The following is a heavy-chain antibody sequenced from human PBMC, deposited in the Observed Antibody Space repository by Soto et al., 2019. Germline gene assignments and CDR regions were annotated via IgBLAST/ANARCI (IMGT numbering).Heavy chain of an antibody. D-gene: IGHD2-15*01. CDR2: ISYDGSNK. V-gene: IGHV3-30*18. Sequence: VQLVESGGGVVQPGRSLRLSCAASGFTFSSYGMHWVRQAPGKGLEWVAVISYDGSNKYYADSVKGRFTISRDNSKNTLYLQMNSLRAEDTAVYYCAKDLRYCSGGSCYYYYMDVWGKGTTVTVSS. J-gene: IGHJ6*03. CDR1: GFTFSSYG. CDR3: AKDLRYCSGGSCYYYYMDV.